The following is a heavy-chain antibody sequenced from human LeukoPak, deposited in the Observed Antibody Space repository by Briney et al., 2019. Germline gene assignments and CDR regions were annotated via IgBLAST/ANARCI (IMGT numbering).Heavy chain of an antibody. Sequence: GGSLRLSCAASRFTFSIYWMSWVRQAPGKGLEWVANIKQDGSEKYYVESVRGRFTISRDNAKNSLSLQMNSLRAEDTAVYYCAREGSGWTIDYWGQGTLVTVSS. CDR1: RFTFSIYW. D-gene: IGHD6-19*01. CDR3: AREGSGWTIDY. J-gene: IGHJ4*02. CDR2: IKQDGSEK. V-gene: IGHV3-7*01.